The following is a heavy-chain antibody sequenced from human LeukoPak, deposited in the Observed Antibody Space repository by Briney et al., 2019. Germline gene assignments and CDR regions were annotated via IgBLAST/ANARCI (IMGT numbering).Heavy chain of an antibody. Sequence: PGRSLRLSCAASGFTFSSYGMHWVRQAPGKGREGVAVIWYDGSNKYYADSVKGRFTISRDNSKNTLYLQMNSLRAEDTAVYYCAKGDYDYGGFDPWGQGTLVTVSS. V-gene: IGHV3-33*06. CDR1: GFTFSSYG. CDR2: IWYDGSNK. D-gene: IGHD3-3*01. CDR3: AKGDYDYGGFDP. J-gene: IGHJ5*02.